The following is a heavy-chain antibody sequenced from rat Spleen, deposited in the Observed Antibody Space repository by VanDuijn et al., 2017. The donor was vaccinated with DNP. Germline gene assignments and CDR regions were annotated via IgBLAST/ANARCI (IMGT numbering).Heavy chain of an antibody. CDR1: GFTFSDYY. V-gene: IGHV5-22*01. J-gene: IGHJ2*01. CDR3: ARWTTGRYFDY. CDR2: ISYDGGHT. D-gene: IGHD1-11*01. Sequence: EVQLVESGGGLVQPGRSLKLSCAASGFTFSDYYMAWVRQAPTKGLELVAYISYDGGHTYYGDSVKGRFTISRDNAKSTLYLQMNSLRSEDMATYDCARWTTGRYFDYWGQGVMVTVSS.